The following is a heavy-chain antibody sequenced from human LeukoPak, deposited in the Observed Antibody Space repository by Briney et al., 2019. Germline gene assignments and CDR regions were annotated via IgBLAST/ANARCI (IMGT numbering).Heavy chain of an antibody. D-gene: IGHD3-10*01. J-gene: IGHJ4*02. CDR3: ARTYGSKSNYYFDY. Sequence: PSETLSLTCTVSGDSISGYYWSWIRQPPGKGLEWIGYIYYSGSTNYDSSLKSRVTIRVDTSKSQFSLKLSSVTAADTAVYYCARTYGSKSNYYFDYWGQGTLVTVSS. CDR2: IYYSGST. V-gene: IGHV4-59*01. CDR1: GDSISGYY.